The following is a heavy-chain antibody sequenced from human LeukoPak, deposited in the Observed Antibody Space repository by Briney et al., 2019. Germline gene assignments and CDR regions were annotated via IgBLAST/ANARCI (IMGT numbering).Heavy chain of an antibody. Sequence: GGSLRLSCAASGFTLNTYAMHWVRQAPGKGLEWVAVISYDGSNKYYADSVKGRFTISRDNSKNTLDLQMNSLRAEDTAVYYCARELYDILTGYGPFDYWGQGTLVTVSS. J-gene: IGHJ4*02. CDR1: GFTLNTYA. V-gene: IGHV3-30-3*01. CDR3: ARELYDILTGYGPFDY. CDR2: ISYDGSNK. D-gene: IGHD3-9*01.